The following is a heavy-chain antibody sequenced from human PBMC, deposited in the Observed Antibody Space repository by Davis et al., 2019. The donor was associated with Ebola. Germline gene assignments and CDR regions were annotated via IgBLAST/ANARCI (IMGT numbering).Heavy chain of an antibody. V-gene: IGHV3-7*04. J-gene: IGHJ4*02. D-gene: IGHD3-9*01. CDR1: GFTFSSYW. Sequence: GSLRLSCAASGFTFSSYWMSWVRQAPGKGLEWVANIKQDGSEKYYVDSVKGRFTISRDNAKNSLYLQMNSLRAEDTAVYYCARGYFDWSGPYYFDYWGQGTLVTVSS. CDR2: IKQDGSEK. CDR3: ARGYFDWSGPYYFDY.